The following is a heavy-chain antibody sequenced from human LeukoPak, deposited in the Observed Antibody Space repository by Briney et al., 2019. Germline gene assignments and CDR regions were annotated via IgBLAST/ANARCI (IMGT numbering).Heavy chain of an antibody. J-gene: IGHJ4*02. D-gene: IGHD3-3*01. CDR2: IYSGGST. Sequence: GGSLRLSCAASGFTVSSNYMSWVRQAPGKGLEWVSVIYSGGSTYYADSVKGRFTISRDNSKNTLYLQMNSLRAEDTAVYYCAKVSPFLEWVFDYWGQGTLVTVSS. V-gene: IGHV3-66*01. CDR1: GFTVSSNY. CDR3: AKVSPFLEWVFDY.